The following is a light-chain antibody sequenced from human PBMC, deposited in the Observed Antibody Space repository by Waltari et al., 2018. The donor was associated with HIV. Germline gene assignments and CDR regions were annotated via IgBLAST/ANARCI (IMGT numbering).Light chain of an antibody. CDR2: GAS. J-gene: IGKJ4*01. CDR3: QQYNNWPLT. CDR1: QSVSSN. V-gene: IGKV3-15*01. Sequence: QSPATLSVSPGERATLSCRASQSVSSNLAWYQQKPGQAPRLLIYGASTRATGIPARFSGSGSGTEFTLTISSLQSEDFAVYYCQQYNNWPLTFGGGTKVEIK.